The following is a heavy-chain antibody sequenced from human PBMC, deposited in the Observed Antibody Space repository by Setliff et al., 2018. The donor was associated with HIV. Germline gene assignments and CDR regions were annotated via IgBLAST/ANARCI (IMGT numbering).Heavy chain of an antibody. D-gene: IGHD7-27*01. CDR1: GGTFSSYP. V-gene: IGHV1-69*05. CDR3: ARRGDSYYYMDV. J-gene: IGHJ6*03. CDR2: IIPIFGTT. Sequence: SVKVSCKASGGTFSSYPISWVRQAPGQGLEWMGGIIPIFGTTHYAQKFQGRVTISTDESMGTAYMELSSLRYDDTAVYYCARRGDSYYYMDVWGKGTTVTVSS.